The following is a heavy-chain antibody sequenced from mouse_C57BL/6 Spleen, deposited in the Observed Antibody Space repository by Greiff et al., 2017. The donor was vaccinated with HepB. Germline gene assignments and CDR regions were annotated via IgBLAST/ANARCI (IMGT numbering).Heavy chain of an antibody. Sequence: QVQLQQPGAELVKPGASVKLSCKASGYTFTSYWMHWVKQRPGQGLEWIGMIHPNSGSTNYNEKFKSKATLNVDKSSSTAYMQLSSLTSEDSAVYYGARDYGSSYGYWGQGTTLTVSS. J-gene: IGHJ2*01. CDR3: ARDYGSSYGY. CDR1: GYTFTSYW. CDR2: IHPNSGST. V-gene: IGHV1-64*01. D-gene: IGHD1-1*01.